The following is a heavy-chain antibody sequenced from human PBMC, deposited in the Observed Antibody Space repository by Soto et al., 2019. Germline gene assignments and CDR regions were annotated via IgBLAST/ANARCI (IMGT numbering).Heavy chain of an antibody. V-gene: IGHV1-69*13. Sequence: SVKVSCKASGGTFSSYAISWVRQAPGQGLEWMGGIIPIFGTANYAQKFQGRVTITADESTSTAYMELSSLRSEDTAVYYCARDWRIMTPHEDYGMDVWGQGTTVTVSS. D-gene: IGHD3-16*01. CDR2: IIPIFGTA. CDR3: ARDWRIMTPHEDYGMDV. CDR1: GGTFSSYA. J-gene: IGHJ6*02.